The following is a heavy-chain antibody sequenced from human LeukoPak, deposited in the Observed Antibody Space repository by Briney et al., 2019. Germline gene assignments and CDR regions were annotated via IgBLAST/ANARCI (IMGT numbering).Heavy chain of an antibody. CDR3: AGDQGQLDDAFDI. CDR2: ISSSGSTI. V-gene: IGHV3-48*03. CDR1: GFAFSSYE. J-gene: IGHJ3*02. D-gene: IGHD6-13*01. Sequence: GGSLRLSCAASGFAFSSYEMNWVRQAPGKGLEWVSYISSSGSTIYYADSVKGRFTISRDNAKNSLYLQMNSLRAEDTAVYYCAGDQGQLDDAFDIWGQGTMVTVSS.